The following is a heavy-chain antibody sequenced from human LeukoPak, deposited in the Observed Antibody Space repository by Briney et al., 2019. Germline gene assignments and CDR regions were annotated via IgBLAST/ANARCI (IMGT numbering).Heavy chain of an antibody. J-gene: IGHJ4*02. CDR1: GFTMNSYA. CDR2: LSGGNFNA. Sequence: GGSLRLSCAGSGFTMNSYAMTWVRQAPGKGLEWISILSGGNFNAYYADSVKGRFTVSRDNSKNTLYLQMNSLRAEDTAVYYCAKDRDYGDYGNFDYWGQGTLVTVSS. CDR3: AKDRDYGDYGNFDY. D-gene: IGHD4-17*01. V-gene: IGHV3-23*01.